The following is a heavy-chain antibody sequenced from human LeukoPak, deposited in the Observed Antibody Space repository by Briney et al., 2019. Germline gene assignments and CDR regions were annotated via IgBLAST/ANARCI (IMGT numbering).Heavy chain of an antibody. CDR3: ARAGQGRGYSYGYWVGYYFDY. CDR1: GGSISSGDYY. V-gene: IGHV4-30-4*01. Sequence: PSQTLSLTCTVSGGSISSGDYYRSWIRQPPGKGLEWIGYIYYSGSTYYNPSLKSRVTISVDTSKNQFSLKLSSVTAADTAVYYCARAGQGRGYSYGYWVGYYFDYWGQGTLVTVSS. CDR2: IYYSGST. J-gene: IGHJ4*02. D-gene: IGHD5-18*01.